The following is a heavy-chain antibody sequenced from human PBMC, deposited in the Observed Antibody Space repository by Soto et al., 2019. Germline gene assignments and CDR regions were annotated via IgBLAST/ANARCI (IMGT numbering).Heavy chain of an antibody. V-gene: IGHV5-51*01. CDR1: AYSFTSHC. D-gene: IGHD2-2*01. CDR3: ARVYYCSSSSCSKGNYLDS. CDR2: IYPGDSDT. J-gene: IGHJ4*02. Sequence: PGESLKISCKGSAYSFTSHCIGWVRQMPGKGLEWMGIIYPGDSDTRYRPSFQGQVTISADKSIRTAYLQWSSLKASDTAMYYCARVYYCSSSSCSKGNYLDSWGQGSLVTVSS.